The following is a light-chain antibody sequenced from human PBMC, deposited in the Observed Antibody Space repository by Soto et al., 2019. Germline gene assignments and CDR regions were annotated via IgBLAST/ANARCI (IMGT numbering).Light chain of an antibody. J-gene: IGLJ2*01. CDR2: DVT. V-gene: IGLV2-14*01. Sequence: QSALTQPASVSGSPGQSITISCTGTSSDVGSYNYVSWYQQHPGKAPKLMIYDVTNRPSGVSNRFSGSKSGNTAPLTISGLQAEDEADYYCSSYTSSSIVVFGGGTKVTVL. CDR3: SSYTSSSIVV. CDR1: SSDVGSYNY.